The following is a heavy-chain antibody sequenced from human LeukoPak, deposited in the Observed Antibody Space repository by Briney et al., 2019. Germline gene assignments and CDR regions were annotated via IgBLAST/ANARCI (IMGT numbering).Heavy chain of an antibody. CDR2: IHTSGTT. Sequence: SQTLSLTCTVSGGSISSGSYYWSWIRQPAGKGLEWIGRIHTSGTTNYNPSLKSRVTISVDTSRNRFSLRLSSVTAADTAVYYCARGGYGDYNRGRNAFGIWGQGTVVSVSS. CDR1: GGSISSGSYY. J-gene: IGHJ3*02. V-gene: IGHV4-61*02. D-gene: IGHD4-17*01. CDR3: ARGGYGDYNRGRNAFGI.